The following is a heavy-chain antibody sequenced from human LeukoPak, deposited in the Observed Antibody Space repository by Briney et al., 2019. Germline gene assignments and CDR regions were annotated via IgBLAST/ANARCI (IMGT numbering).Heavy chain of an antibody. J-gene: IGHJ6*02. CDR3: VRIYCTSTSCYGDSYYGMDV. CDR2: IYSSGST. Sequence: SETLSLTCTVSGGSIDSSTYYWGWIRQPPGKGLEWIGSIYSSGSTYYNPSLKTRVTMSVDTSENQFSLKLSSVTAADSTVYYCVRIYCTSTSCYGDSYYGMDVWGQGTTVTVSS. CDR1: GGSIDSSTYY. D-gene: IGHD2-2*01. V-gene: IGHV4-39*01.